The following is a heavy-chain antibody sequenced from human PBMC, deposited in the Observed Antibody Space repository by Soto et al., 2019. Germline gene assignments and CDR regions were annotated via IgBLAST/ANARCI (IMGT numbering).Heavy chain of an antibody. J-gene: IGHJ4*02. CDR1: GLNFDDYA. V-gene: IGHV3-9*01. Sequence: EVQLVESGGGLVQPGRSLRLSCVGSGLNFDDYAMHWVRQLPGKGLGWVAGLSWSGGTIDYADSVKGRFTISRDNAKNSLYLEMNSLRPEDTAVYYCTKEVLHHFSSYFDNWGQGTLVTVSS. CDR2: LSWSGGTI. CDR3: TKEVLHHFSSYFDN. D-gene: IGHD3-3*02.